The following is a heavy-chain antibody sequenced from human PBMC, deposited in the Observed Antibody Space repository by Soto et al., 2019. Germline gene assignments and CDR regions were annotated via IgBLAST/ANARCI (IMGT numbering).Heavy chain of an antibody. J-gene: IGHJ4*02. CDR3: ARLMTTVVTPGFDY. V-gene: IGHV3-30-3*01. D-gene: IGHD4-17*01. CDR2: ISYDGSNK. Sequence: QVQLVESGGGVVQPGRSLRLSCAASGFTFSSYAMHWVRQAPGKGLEWVAVISYDGSNKYYADSVKGRFTISRDNSKNTLYRQMNSLRAEDTAVYYCARLMTTVVTPGFDYWGQGTLVTVSS. CDR1: GFTFSSYA.